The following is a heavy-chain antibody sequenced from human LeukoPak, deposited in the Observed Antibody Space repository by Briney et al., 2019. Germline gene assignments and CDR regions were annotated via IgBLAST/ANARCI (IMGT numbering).Heavy chain of an antibody. D-gene: IGHD3-10*01. J-gene: IGHJ4*02. Sequence: GGSLRLSCAASGFTFSSYEMNWVRQAPGKGLEWVSYISSTGSTIYYADSVKGRFTTSRDNAKNSLYLQMNSLRAEDTAIYYCARAGERLIGIPLDYWGQGTLVTVSS. CDR2: ISSTGSTI. V-gene: IGHV3-48*03. CDR1: GFTFSSYE. CDR3: ARAGERLIGIPLDY.